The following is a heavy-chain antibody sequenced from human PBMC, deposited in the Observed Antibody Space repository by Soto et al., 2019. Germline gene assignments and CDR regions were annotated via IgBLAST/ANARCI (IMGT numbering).Heavy chain of an antibody. Sequence: QVQLQESGPGLVKPSETLSLTCTVSGGSISSYYWSWIRQPPGKGLEWIGYIYYSGSTNYNPSLKCPVPLSVDTSKNQFSLKLSSVTAADTAVYYCAGSYGDYDWAHWFDPWGQGTLVTVSS. D-gene: IGHD4-17*01. CDR3: AGSYGDYDWAHWFDP. CDR1: GGSISSYY. J-gene: IGHJ5*02. V-gene: IGHV4-59*01. CDR2: IYYSGST.